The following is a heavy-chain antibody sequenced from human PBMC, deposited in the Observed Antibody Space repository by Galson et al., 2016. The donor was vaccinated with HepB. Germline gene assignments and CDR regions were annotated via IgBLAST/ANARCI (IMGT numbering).Heavy chain of an antibody. Sequence: PGKGLEWMGIIFPGDSDTRYSPSFQGQVTISADKSISTAYLQWSSLKASDTAVYYCSRRGGAYDYGLFWGQGTLVTVSS. J-gene: IGHJ4*02. CDR2: IFPGDSDT. V-gene: IGHV5-51*01. D-gene: IGHD4/OR15-4a*01. CDR3: SRRGGAYDYGLF.